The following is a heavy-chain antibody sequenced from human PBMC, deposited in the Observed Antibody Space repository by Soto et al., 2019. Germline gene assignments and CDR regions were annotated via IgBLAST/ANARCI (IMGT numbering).Heavy chain of an antibody. J-gene: IGHJ1*01. D-gene: IGHD3-16*01. V-gene: IGHV1-24*01. CDR2: FDPEDGET. CDR1: GYTLTELS. CDR3: ATSRRDGALLGYFQH. Sequence: GASVKVSCKVSGYTLTELSMHWVRQAPGKGLEWMGGFDPEDGETIYAQKFQGRVTMTEDTSADTAYMELSSLRSEDTAVYYCATSRRDGALLGYFQHSGQGTLVTGSS.